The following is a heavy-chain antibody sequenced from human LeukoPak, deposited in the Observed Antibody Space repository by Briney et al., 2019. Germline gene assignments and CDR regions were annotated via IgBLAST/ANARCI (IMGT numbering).Heavy chain of an antibody. J-gene: IGHJ6*03. CDR1: GFTFSNSA. Sequence: PGGSLRLPCAASGFTFSNSAMNWVRQAPGKGLEWVSSINNVGSHIYYADSVKGRFTISRDNAKNSLYLQMNSLRADDTAVYYCARFAAGGSYYYYMDVWGKGTTVTVSS. D-gene: IGHD6-25*01. V-gene: IGHV3-21*01. CDR3: ARFAAGGSYYYYMDV. CDR2: INNVGSHI.